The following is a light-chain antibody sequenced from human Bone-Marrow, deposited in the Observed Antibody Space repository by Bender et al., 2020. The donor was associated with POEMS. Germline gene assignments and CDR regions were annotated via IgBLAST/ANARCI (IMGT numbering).Light chain of an antibody. CDR2: EVD. Sequence: QSALTQPASVSGSPGQSITISCTGTSNDVGSYNVVSWYQQHPGRAPKLMIYEVDKRPSGVSNRFSGSKSGNTASLTISGLQAEDEADYYCCSYAGTPYLFGGGTKVTVL. CDR3: CSYAGTPYL. V-gene: IGLV2-23*02. J-gene: IGLJ1*01. CDR1: SNDVGSYNV.